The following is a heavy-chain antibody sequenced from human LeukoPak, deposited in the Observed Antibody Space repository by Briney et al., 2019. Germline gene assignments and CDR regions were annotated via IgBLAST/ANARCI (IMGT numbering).Heavy chain of an antibody. CDR2: ISGSGGST. V-gene: IGHV3-23*01. D-gene: IGHD3-3*01. J-gene: IGHJ4*02. CDR3: AKDLLLRFLEWTRRPYYFDY. CDR1: GFTFSSYA. Sequence: PGGSLRLSCAASGFTFSSYAMSWVRQAPGKGLEWVSAISGSGGSTYYADSVKGRFTISRDNSKNTLYLQMNSLRAEDTAVYYCAKDLLLRFLEWTRRPYYFDYWGQGTLVTVSS.